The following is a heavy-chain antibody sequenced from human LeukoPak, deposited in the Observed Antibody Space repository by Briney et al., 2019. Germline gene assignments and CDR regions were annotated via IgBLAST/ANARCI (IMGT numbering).Heavy chain of an antibody. Sequence: GGSLRLSCAASGFTFRTYGMHWVRQAPGKGLEWVALILNDGSKEYYVDSVKGRFTISRDNAKNSLYLQMNSLRAEDTAVYYCARDTPGYSSGWPIDYWGQGTLVTVSS. CDR1: GFTFRTYG. CDR2: ILNDGSKE. V-gene: IGHV3-33*01. CDR3: ARDTPGYSSGWPIDY. J-gene: IGHJ4*02. D-gene: IGHD6-19*01.